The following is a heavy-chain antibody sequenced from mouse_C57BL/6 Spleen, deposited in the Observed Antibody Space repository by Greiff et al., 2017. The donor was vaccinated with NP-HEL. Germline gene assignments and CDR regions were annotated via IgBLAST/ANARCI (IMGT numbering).Heavy chain of an antibody. CDR1: GYTFTSYG. V-gene: IGHV1-81*01. CDR2: IYPRSGNT. CDR3: ARWAYYYGSSYYFDY. J-gene: IGHJ2*01. Sequence: VQLQQSGAELARPGASVKLSCKASGYTFTSYGISWVKQRTGQGLEWIGEIYPRSGNTYYNEKFKGKATLTADKSSSTAYMELRSLTSDDSAVYFCARWAYYYGSSYYFDYWGQGTTLTVSS. D-gene: IGHD1-1*01.